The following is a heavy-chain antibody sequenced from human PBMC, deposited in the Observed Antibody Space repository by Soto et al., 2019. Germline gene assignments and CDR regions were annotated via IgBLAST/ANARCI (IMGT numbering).Heavy chain of an antibody. CDR2: IYYSGST. CDR3: ARHGGYYSNYQSIRKNYYYYYMDV. J-gene: IGHJ6*03. D-gene: IGHD4-4*01. V-gene: IGHV4-59*08. CDR1: GGSISSYY. Sequence: QVQLQESGPGLVKPSETLSLTCTVSGGSISSYYWSWIRQPPGKGLEWIGYIYYSGSTNYNPSLKSRVTISVDTSKNQCSLKLSSVTAADTAVYYCARHGGYYSNYQSIRKNYYYYYMDVWGKGTTVTVSS.